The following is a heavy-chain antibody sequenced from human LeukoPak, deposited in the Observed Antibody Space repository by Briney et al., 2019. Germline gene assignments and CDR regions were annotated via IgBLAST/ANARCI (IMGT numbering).Heavy chain of an antibody. V-gene: IGHV5-51*01. J-gene: IGHJ4*02. CDR3: ARLNAHDCSGGSCYSGGRYFDY. CDR2: IYPGDSDT. Sequence: PGESLNISCKGSGYSFTSYWIGWVRQMPGKGLEWMGIIYPGDSDTRYSPSFQGQVTISADKSISTAYLQWSSLKASDTAMYYCARLNAHDCSGGSCYSGGRYFDYWGQGTLVTVSS. D-gene: IGHD2-15*01. CDR1: GYSFTSYW.